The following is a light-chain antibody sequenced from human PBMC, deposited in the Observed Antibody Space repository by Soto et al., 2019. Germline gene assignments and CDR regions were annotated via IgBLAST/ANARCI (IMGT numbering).Light chain of an antibody. CDR1: QGIGST. Sequence: EMMLTQSPGTLSLSPGDRATLSCRASQGIGSTLAWYQQKPGQAPRLLIYGASSRATGIPDRFSGSGSGTDFTLTISRLEPEDFAVYYCQQSGSSPITFGQGTKVDIK. CDR3: QQSGSSPIT. V-gene: IGKV3-20*01. CDR2: GAS. J-gene: IGKJ1*01.